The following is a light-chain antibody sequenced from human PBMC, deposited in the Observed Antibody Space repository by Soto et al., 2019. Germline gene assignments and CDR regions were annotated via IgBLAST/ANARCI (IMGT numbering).Light chain of an antibody. CDR3: SAWDDNIYGPV. Sequence: QSVLTQPPSASGTPGQRVAISCSGGSSDIGSNPVNWYLHLPGAAPKLLIYRDNQRPSGVPDRFSGSKSGTSASLPISGLQSADEADYFCSAWDDNIYGPVFGGGTKVTVL. V-gene: IGLV1-44*01. CDR1: SSDIGSNP. J-gene: IGLJ2*01. CDR2: RDN.